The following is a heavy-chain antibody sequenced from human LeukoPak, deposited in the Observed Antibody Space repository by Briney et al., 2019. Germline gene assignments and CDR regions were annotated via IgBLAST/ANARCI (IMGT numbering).Heavy chain of an antibody. J-gene: IGHJ4*02. Sequence: SETLSLTCIVSGGSIGSHYWTWIRQPAGKGLEWIGRIYTSGSTNYNPSLKSRVTISVDTSKNQFSLKLSSVTAADTAVYYCARTYYYDSSGRPFDSWGQGTLVTVSS. V-gene: IGHV4-4*07. CDR1: GGSIGSHY. D-gene: IGHD3-22*01. CDR3: ARTYYYDSSGRPFDS. CDR2: IYTSGST.